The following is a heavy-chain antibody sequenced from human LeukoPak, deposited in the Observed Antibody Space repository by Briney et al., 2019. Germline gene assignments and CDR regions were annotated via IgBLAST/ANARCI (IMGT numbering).Heavy chain of an antibody. CDR1: GYSFTSYW. D-gene: IGHD3-10*01. CDR3: ARGRMVRGVIHYYYYMDV. J-gene: IGHJ6*03. V-gene: IGHV3-20*04. CDR2: INWNGGST. Sequence: GESLKISCKGSGYSFTSYWIGWVRQAPGKGLEWVSGINWNGGSTGYADSVKGRFTISRDNAKNSLYLQMNSLRAEDTALYYCARGRMVRGVIHYYYYMDVWGKGTTVTVSS.